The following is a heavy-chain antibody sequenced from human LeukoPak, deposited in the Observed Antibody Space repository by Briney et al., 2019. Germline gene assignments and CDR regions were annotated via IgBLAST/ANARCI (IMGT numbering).Heavy chain of an antibody. Sequence: GGSLRLSCAASGFTFSSYAMSWVRQAPGKGLEWVSAISGSGGSTYYADSVKGRFTISRDNSKNTLYLQMNSLRAEDTAVYYCAKVVFGVTGGKWFDPWGQGTLVTVSS. D-gene: IGHD3-10*01. V-gene: IGHV3-23*01. CDR1: GFTFSSYA. CDR2: ISGSGGST. CDR3: AKVVFGVTGGKWFDP. J-gene: IGHJ5*02.